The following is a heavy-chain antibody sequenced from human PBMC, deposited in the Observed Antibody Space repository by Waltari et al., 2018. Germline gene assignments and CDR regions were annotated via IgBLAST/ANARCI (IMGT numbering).Heavy chain of an antibody. CDR3: AREPTTVTKVYYYGMDV. V-gene: IGHV3-66*02. D-gene: IGHD4-17*01. J-gene: IGHJ6*02. CDR2: ISSGGST. Sequence: EVQLVESGGGLVQPGGSLRLSCAASGFTVSSNYMSWVRQAPGKGLEWVSVISSGGSTYYADSVKGRFTISRDNSKNTLYLQMNSLRAEDTAVYYCAREPTTVTKVYYYGMDVWGQGTTVTVSS. CDR1: GFTVSSNY.